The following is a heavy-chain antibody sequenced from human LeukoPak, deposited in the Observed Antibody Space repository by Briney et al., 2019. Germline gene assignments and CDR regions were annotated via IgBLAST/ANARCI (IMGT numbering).Heavy chain of an antibody. Sequence: GGSLRLSCAASGFTFSSYSMNWVRQAPGKGLEWVSSISTSSSYIYYADSVKGRFTISRDNAKNSLYLQMNSLRAEDTAVHYCARGSEWELLSCDFWGQGTVVTVSS. D-gene: IGHD1-26*01. CDR1: GFTFSSYS. J-gene: IGHJ4*02. CDR2: ISTSSSYI. V-gene: IGHV3-21*01. CDR3: ARGSEWELLSCDF.